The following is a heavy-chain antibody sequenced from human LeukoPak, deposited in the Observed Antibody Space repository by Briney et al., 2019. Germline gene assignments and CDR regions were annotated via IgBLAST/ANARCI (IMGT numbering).Heavy chain of an antibody. D-gene: IGHD3-3*01. CDR1: GFTFSSYA. Sequence: PGASLGLSCAASGFTFSSYAMSWVRQAPGKGLEWVSTISGSDDSTYYADSVKGRFTISRDNSKNTLYLQMISLRAEDTAVYYCAKDLSDYDFWSGPGYFDYWGQGTLVTVSS. CDR3: AKDLSDYDFWSGPGYFDY. CDR2: ISGSDDST. V-gene: IGHV3-23*01. J-gene: IGHJ4*02.